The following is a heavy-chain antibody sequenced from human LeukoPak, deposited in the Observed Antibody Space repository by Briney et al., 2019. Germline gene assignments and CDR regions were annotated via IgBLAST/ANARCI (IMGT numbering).Heavy chain of an antibody. CDR3: ASKAYYDFWSGPFDY. CDR2: ISGSGGST. Sequence: GGSLGLSCAASGFTFSSYAMSWVRQAPGKGLEWVSAISGSGGSTYYADSVKGRFTISRDNSKNTLYLQMNSLRAEDTAVYYCASKAYYDFWSGPFDYWGQGTLVTVSS. D-gene: IGHD3-3*01. V-gene: IGHV3-23*01. J-gene: IGHJ4*02. CDR1: GFTFSSYA.